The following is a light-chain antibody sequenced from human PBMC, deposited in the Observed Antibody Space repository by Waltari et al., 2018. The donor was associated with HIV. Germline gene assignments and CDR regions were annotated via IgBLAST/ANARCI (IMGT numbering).Light chain of an antibody. CDR3: QVWDTNSHHPGV. Sequence: SYVLTQPPSVSVTPGKTARITCGGNNIGSKSVHWYQQKPGQAPVLVIYDDSDRPSGIPERFSGSNSGNTATLTISRVEAGDEADYYCQVWDTNSHHPGVFGGGTKLTVL. J-gene: IGLJ3*02. CDR1: NIGSKS. V-gene: IGLV3-21*04. CDR2: DDS.